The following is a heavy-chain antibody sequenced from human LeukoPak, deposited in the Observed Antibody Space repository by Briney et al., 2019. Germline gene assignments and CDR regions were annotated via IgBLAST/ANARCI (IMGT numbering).Heavy chain of an antibody. V-gene: IGHV3-30-3*01. J-gene: IGHJ4*02. CDR1: GSTFSSYA. CDR2: ISYDGSNK. Sequence: GALRLSCAAPGSTFSSYAMPWVRQAPGKGLEWVAVISYDGSNKYYADSVKGRFTISRDNSKNTLYLQMNSLRAEDTAVYYCARDEFRAGEVVVIIYWGQGTLVTVSS. CDR3: ARDEFRAGEVVVIIY. D-gene: IGHD3-22*01.